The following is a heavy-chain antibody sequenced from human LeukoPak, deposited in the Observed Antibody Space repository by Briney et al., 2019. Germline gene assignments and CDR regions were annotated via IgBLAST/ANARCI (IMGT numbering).Heavy chain of an antibody. CDR2: INPSGGST. CDR3: ARDRGYDYYDSSGYYPKDYFDY. J-gene: IGHJ4*02. V-gene: IGHV1-46*03. CDR1: GYTFTSYY. Sequence: ASVKVSCKASGYTFTSYYMHWVRQAPGQGLEWMGIINPSGGSTSYAQKFQSRVTMTRDTSTSTVYMELSSLRSEDTAVYCCARDRGYDYYDSSGYYPKDYFDYWGQGTLVTVSS. D-gene: IGHD3-22*01.